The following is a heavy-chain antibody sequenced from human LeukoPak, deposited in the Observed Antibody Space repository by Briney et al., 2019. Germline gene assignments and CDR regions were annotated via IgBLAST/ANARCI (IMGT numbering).Heavy chain of an antibody. CDR3: ASLVAATHDY. V-gene: IGHV3-23*01. D-gene: IGHD2-15*01. J-gene: IGHJ4*02. CDR2: ISGSGRSA. CDR1: KFTFSNYA. Sequence: PGGSLRLSCAASKFTFSNYAMSWVRQAPGRGLEWVSSISGSGRSAFYPDSVKGRFTISRDNSKDTLYLQMNSLRAEDTAVYYCASLVAATHDYWGQGTLVTVSS.